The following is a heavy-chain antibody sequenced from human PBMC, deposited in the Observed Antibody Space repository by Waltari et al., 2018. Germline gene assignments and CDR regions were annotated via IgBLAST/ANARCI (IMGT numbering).Heavy chain of an antibody. CDR2: RKEDGTQK. CDR3: SRSLDF. J-gene: IGHJ6*02. V-gene: IGHV3-7*01. Sequence: EVQLLESGGGLVQPGDSLKLSCTTSGFTFSHLWMDWVSQTPGKGMSWVANRKEDGTQKDHVDAVRGRFTISRDNAKNPLYLQMNNLRSEDTAVYYCSRSLDFWGQGTTVTVSS. CDR1: GFTFSHLW.